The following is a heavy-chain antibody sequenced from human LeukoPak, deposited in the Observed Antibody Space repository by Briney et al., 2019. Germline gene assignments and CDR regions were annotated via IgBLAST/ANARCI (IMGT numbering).Heavy chain of an antibody. Sequence: GGSLRLSCAASGFTFSSYAMSWVRQAPGKGLEWVSVIYSGGSTYYADSVKGRFTISRDNSKNTLYLKMNSLRAEDTAVYYCARATYYYMDVWGKGTTVTVSS. J-gene: IGHJ6*03. CDR1: GFTFSSYA. CDR3: ARATYYYMDV. V-gene: IGHV3-53*01. CDR2: IYSGGST.